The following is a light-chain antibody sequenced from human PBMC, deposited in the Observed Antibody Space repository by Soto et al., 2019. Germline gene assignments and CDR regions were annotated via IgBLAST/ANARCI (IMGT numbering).Light chain of an antibody. Sequence: EVLMTKSPYTLYVYPGERVTLSCRASQSVSSSYLAWYQQKPGQAPRLLISGASSRATGIPARFSGSGSGTEFTLSISSLQSEDFAVYYCHQYNFWPSFGQGTKVDI. V-gene: IGKV3D-15*01. J-gene: IGKJ1*01. CDR3: HQYNFWPS. CDR2: GAS. CDR1: QSVSSSY.